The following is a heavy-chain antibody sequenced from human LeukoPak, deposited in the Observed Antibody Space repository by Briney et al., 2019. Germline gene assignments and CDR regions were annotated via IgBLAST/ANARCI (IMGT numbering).Heavy chain of an antibody. Sequence: GGSLRLSCAASGFTFSSYAMSWVRQAPGEGLEWFSAISGSGGSTYYADSVESRFTISRDNSKNTLYLQMNSLRAEDTAVYYCAKDAINYYDSSGTDYWGQGTLVTVSS. CDR3: AKDAINYYDSSGTDY. D-gene: IGHD3-22*01. CDR1: GFTFSSYA. V-gene: IGHV3-23*01. CDR2: ISGSGGST. J-gene: IGHJ4*02.